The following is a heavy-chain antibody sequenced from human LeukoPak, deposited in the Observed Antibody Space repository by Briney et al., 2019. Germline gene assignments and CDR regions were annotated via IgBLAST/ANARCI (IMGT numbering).Heavy chain of an antibody. V-gene: IGHV3-23*01. D-gene: IGHD2-2*01. CDR3: AHGSMYQLDY. Sequence: PGGSLRLSCAASGFTVSSNEMSWVRQAPGKGLEWVSGIVGGAGGTYYADSVKGRFTISRDNSKNTLYLQMNSLRAEDTAVYYCAHGSMYQLDYWGQGTLVTVSS. J-gene: IGHJ4*02. CDR2: IVGGAGGT. CDR1: GFTVSSNE.